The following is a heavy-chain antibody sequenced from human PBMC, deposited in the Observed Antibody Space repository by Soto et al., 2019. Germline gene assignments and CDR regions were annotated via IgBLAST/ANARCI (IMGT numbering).Heavy chain of an antibody. CDR1: GFTFGDYA. Sequence: GGSLRLSCTTSGFTFGDYALRWVRQAPGKGLEKVGFIRRNAYGATTDYAASVKGRFTISRYDSKSITYLQLHSLKAEDTAVYYCTRDRDMQTPFDYWGQGTLVTVTS. V-gene: IGHV3-49*04. CDR2: IRRNAYGATT. CDR3: TRDRDMQTPFDY. D-gene: IGHD3-10*01. J-gene: IGHJ4*02.